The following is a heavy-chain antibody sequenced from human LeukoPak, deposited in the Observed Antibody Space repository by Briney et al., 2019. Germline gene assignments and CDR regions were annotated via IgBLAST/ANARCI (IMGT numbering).Heavy chain of an antibody. CDR1: GFTFSSYW. D-gene: IGHD1-26*01. V-gene: IGHV3-74*01. J-gene: IGHJ4*02. CDR3: ARGLYSGSSYTKGY. CDR2: TDSDGSRT. Sequence: AGGSLRFSCAASGFTFSSYWMHWVRQVPGKGLLWVSLTDSDGSRTTYADSVKGRFTISRDNAKNTLFLQMNSLRAEDTAVYYCARGLYSGSSYTKGYWGQGTLVTVSS.